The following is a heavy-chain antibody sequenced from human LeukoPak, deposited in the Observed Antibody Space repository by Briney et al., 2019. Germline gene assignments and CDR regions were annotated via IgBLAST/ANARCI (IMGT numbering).Heavy chain of an antibody. CDR2: LYNTETT. D-gene: IGHD6-13*01. Sequence: SETLSLTCSVSGGSISRSSYYWGWIRQPPGKGLEWIGSLYNTETTYYNPSLQSRVTISVDTSKNQFSLKLSSVTAADTAVYYCARHQVAAGTFFDYWGQGTLVTVSS. V-gene: IGHV4-39*01. CDR1: GGSISRSSYY. CDR3: ARHQVAAGTFFDY. J-gene: IGHJ4*02.